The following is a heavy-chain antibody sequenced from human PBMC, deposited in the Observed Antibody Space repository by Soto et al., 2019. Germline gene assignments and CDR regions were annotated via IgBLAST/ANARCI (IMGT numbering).Heavy chain of an antibody. J-gene: IGHJ4*02. Sequence: ASVKVSCKASGYTFTDFGLILVRHAPEQGPEWMGWVSAYNGNTNYAQKLQGRVTMTRDTSTSTAYMELRSLRSDDTAMYYCAREMPGYCSNSACLPGYWGQGTLVTVSS. V-gene: IGHV1-18*01. CDR1: GYTFTDFG. D-gene: IGHD2-2*03. CDR3: AREMPGYCSNSACLPGY. CDR2: VSAYNGNT.